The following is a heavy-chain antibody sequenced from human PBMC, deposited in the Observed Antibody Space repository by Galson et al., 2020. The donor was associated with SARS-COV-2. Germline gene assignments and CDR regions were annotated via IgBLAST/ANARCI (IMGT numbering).Heavy chain of an antibody. CDR3: AHVTRLLWFGEQTTEDYFDY. V-gene: IGHV2-5*02. J-gene: IGHJ4*02. D-gene: IGHD3-10*01. CDR2: IYWDDDK. CDR1: GFSLSTSGVG. Sequence: SGPTLVKPTQTLTLTCTFSGFSLSTSGVGVGWIRQPPGKALEWLALIYWDDDKRYSPSLKSRLTITKDTSKNQVVLTMTNMDPVDTATYSGAHVTRLLWFGEQTTEDYFDYWGQGTLVTVSS.